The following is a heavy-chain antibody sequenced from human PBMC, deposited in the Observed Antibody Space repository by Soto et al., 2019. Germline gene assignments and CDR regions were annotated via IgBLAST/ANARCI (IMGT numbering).Heavy chain of an antibody. J-gene: IGHJ4*02. D-gene: IGHD3-10*01. CDR3: ARGRAVLLWFGETHFDY. Sequence: SETLSLTCAVYGGSFSGYYWSWIRQPPGKGPEWIGEINHSGSTNYNPSLKSRVTISVDTSKNQFSLKLSSVTAADTAVYYCARGRAVLLWFGETHFDYWGQGTLVTVSS. CDR1: GGSFSGYY. V-gene: IGHV4-34*01. CDR2: INHSGST.